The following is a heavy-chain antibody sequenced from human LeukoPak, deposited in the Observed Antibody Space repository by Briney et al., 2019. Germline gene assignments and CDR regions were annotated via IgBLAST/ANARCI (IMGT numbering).Heavy chain of an antibody. V-gene: IGHV1-18*01. Sequence: ASVKVSCKASGGTFSSYAISWVRQAPGQGLEWMGWISAYNGNTNYAQKLQGRVTMTTDTSTSTAYMELRSLRSDDTAVYYCARELTSMVRGPPDYWGQGTLVTVSS. J-gene: IGHJ4*02. CDR1: GGTFSSYA. CDR2: ISAYNGNT. CDR3: ARELTSMVRGPPDY. D-gene: IGHD3-10*01.